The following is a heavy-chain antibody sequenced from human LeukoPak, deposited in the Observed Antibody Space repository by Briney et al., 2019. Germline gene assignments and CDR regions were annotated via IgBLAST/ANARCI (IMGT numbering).Heavy chain of an antibody. Sequence: GGTLRLSCAASGFTFLSYGMTWVRQAPGKGLEWVSAISGSGGSTYYADSVKGRFTISRDNSKNTLYLQMNSLRAEDTAVYYCAKRLSGHDYWGWLFGCWGQGTLVTVSS. CDR3: AKRLSGHDYWGWLFGC. J-gene: IGHJ4*02. CDR1: GFTFLSYG. D-gene: IGHD5-12*01. V-gene: IGHV3-23*01. CDR2: ISGSGGST.